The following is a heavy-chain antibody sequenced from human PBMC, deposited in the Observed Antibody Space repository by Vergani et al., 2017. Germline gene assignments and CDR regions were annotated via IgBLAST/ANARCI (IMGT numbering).Heavy chain of an antibody. V-gene: IGHV4-30-4*08. J-gene: IGHJ4*02. CDR3: ARVREGGGWAFDY. CDR2: IYYSGST. CDR1: GGSISSGDYY. D-gene: IGHD6-19*01. Sequence: QMQLQESGPGLVKPSETLSLTCTVSGGSISSGDYYWSWIRQPPGKGLEWIGFIYYSGSTYYNPSLKSRVTISADTSKNLFSLNVSSVTAADTAVYYCARVREGGGWAFDYWGQGTLVTVSS.